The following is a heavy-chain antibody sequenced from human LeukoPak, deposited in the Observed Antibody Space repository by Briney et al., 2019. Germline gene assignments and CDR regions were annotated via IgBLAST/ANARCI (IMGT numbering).Heavy chain of an antibody. CDR2: INSDGSST. D-gene: IGHD2-21*02. CDR3: ARSRVVVTAIQ. J-gene: IGHJ4*02. V-gene: IGHV3-74*01. Sequence: SRINSDGSSTSYADSVKGRFTISRDNAKNTLYLHMNSLRAEDTAVYYCARSRVVVTAIQWGQGTLVTVSS.